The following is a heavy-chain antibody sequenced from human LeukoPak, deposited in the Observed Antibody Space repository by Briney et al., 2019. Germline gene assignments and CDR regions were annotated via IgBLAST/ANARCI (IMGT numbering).Heavy chain of an antibody. D-gene: IGHD3-10*01. CDR2: FDPEDGET. CDR1: GYTLTELS. Sequence: ASVEVSCKVSGYTLTELSMHWVRQAPGKGLEWMGGFDPEDGETIYAQKFQGRVTMTEDTSTDTAYMELSSLRSEDTAVYYCATGLWFGEFHFDYWGQGTLVTVSS. V-gene: IGHV1-24*01. J-gene: IGHJ4*02. CDR3: ATGLWFGEFHFDY.